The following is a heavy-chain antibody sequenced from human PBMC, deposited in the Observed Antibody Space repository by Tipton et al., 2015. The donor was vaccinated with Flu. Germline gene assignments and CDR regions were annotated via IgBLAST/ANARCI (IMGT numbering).Heavy chain of an antibody. V-gene: IGHV3-23*01. CDR1: GFTFSGYY. CDR2: ISGGGGKR. D-gene: IGHD6-19*01. J-gene: IGHJ4*02. Sequence: SLRLSCAASGFTFSGYYMSWIRQAPGMGLEWVAAISGGGGKRYFADSMKGRFTISRDNSKNTLYLQMNSLRAEDTAMYYCAKVIPELVAGLDSWGQGTLVTVSS. CDR3: AKVIPELVAGLDS.